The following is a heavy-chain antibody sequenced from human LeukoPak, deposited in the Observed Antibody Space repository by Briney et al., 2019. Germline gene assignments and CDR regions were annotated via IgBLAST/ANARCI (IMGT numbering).Heavy chain of an antibody. CDR1: GFMFSGYW. CDR3: ARDPWNKGLAP. Sequence: GGSLRLSCTASGFMFSGYWMFWVRQVPGKGLMWLSCIEGDGTTTRYADSVKGRFTVSRDNGKNTLYLEMNSLRDDDTAVYYCARDPWNKGLAPWAQGTLVTVPS. J-gene: IGHJ5*02. CDR2: IEGDGTTT. D-gene: IGHD1-1*01. V-gene: IGHV3-74*01.